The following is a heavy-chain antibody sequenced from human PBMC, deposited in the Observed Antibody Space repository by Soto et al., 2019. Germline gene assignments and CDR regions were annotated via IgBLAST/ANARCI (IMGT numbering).Heavy chain of an antibody. CDR1: GGSISSSNW. D-gene: IGHD6-19*01. Sequence: QVQLQESGPGLVKPSGTLSLTCAVSGGSISSSNWWSWVRQPPGKGLEWIGEIYHSGSTNYNPSRKRRVTISVDTSTNQFSLKLSSVTAADTAVYYCASTAVAGTRFAYWGQGTLVTVSS. V-gene: IGHV4-4*02. CDR3: ASTAVAGTRFAY. CDR2: IYHSGST. J-gene: IGHJ4*02.